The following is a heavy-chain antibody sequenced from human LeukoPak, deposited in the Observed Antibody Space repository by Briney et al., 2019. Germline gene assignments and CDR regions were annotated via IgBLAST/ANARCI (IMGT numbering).Heavy chain of an antibody. V-gene: IGHV4-34*01. D-gene: IGHD4-11*01. J-gene: IGHJ4*02. CDR2: INHSGST. CDR3: VRQTRLHIRPLDY. Sequence: PSETLSLTCAVYGGSFSGYYWSWIRQPPGKGLEWIGEINHSGSTNYNPSLKSRVTISVDTSKNQFSLKLSSVTAADTAVYYCVRQTRLHIRPLDYWGQGTLVTVSS. CDR1: GGSFSGYY.